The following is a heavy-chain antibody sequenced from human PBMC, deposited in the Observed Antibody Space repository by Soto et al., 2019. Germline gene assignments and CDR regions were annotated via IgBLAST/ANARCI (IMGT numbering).Heavy chain of an antibody. Sequence: QVQLQESGPGLVKPSQTLSLTCTVSGGSISSGDYYWSWIRQPPGKGLEWIGYIYYSGSTYYNPSLQRRVTISVDTSKTQFSLKLSSVTAADTAVYYCASTMVRGVIPRFDPWGQGTLVTVSS. CDR3: ASTMVRGVIPRFDP. V-gene: IGHV4-30-4*01. D-gene: IGHD3-10*01. J-gene: IGHJ5*02. CDR1: GGSISSGDYY. CDR2: IYYSGST.